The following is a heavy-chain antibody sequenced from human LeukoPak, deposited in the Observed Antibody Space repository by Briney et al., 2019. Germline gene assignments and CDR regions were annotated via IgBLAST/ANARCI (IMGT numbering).Heavy chain of an antibody. J-gene: IGHJ5*02. D-gene: IGHD6-13*01. CDR1: GFTFSSYW. CDR3: ARDPILQQLVTPPWFDP. V-gene: IGHV3-7*01. Sequence: GGSLRLSCAASGFTFSSYWMSWVRQAPGKGQEGVANIKQDGSEKYYVDSVKGRFTISRDNAKNSLYLKMNSLRAEDTAVYYCARDPILQQLVTPPWFDPWGQGTLVTVSS. CDR2: IKQDGSEK.